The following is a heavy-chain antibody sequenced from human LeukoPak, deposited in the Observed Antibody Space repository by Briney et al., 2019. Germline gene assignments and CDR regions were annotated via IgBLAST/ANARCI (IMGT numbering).Heavy chain of an antibody. CDR1: GFTFSSYS. CDR2: ISSSSSYI. J-gene: IGHJ4*02. Sequence: KPGGSLRLSCAGSGFTFSSYSMNRVRQAPGKGLEWVSSISSSSSYIYYADSVKGRFTISRDNAKNSLYLQMSSLTAEDTAVYYCARDSRSERWLQFDYWGQETLVTVSS. D-gene: IGHD5-24*01. CDR3: ARDSRSERWLQFDY. V-gene: IGHV3-21*01.